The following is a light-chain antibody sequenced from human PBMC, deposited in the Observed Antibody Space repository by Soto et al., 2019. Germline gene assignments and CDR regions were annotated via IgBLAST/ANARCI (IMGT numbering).Light chain of an antibody. CDR1: QSISSL. Sequence: DIQMTQSPSTLSASVGDRVTITCRASQSISSLLAWYQQKPGRAPTLLIYNASTLESGVPSRFSGSTSGTEFPLTVSSLQPDDFATYYCQQYNSYPLTFGQGTRLEIK. CDR3: QQYNSYPLT. V-gene: IGKV1-5*03. J-gene: IGKJ5*01. CDR2: NAS.